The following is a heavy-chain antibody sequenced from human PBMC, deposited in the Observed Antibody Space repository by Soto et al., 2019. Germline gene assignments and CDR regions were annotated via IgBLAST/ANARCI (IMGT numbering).Heavy chain of an antibody. J-gene: IGHJ4*02. V-gene: IGHV3-30-3*01. D-gene: IGHD3-3*01. CDR3: ARDDCIFGGGMIGGACGFIDY. Sequence: QVQLVESGGGVVQPGRSLRLSCAASGFTFSSYAMHWVSQAPGKGLEVVAVILYDGSNKYYSDSVKSRFTISIDNYKHPLYLQMNSLRAEDTAVYYCARDDCIFGGGMIGGACGFIDYWGQGILVTVSS. CDR1: GFTFSSYA. CDR2: ILYDGSNK.